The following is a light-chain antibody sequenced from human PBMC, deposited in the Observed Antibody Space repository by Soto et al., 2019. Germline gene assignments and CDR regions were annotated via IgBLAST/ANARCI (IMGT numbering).Light chain of an antibody. Sequence: EIVLTQSPGTLSLSPGERATLSCRASQSISSSYLAWYQQKPGQAPRLLVYGASSRATGIPDRFSGSGSGTDFTLTISRLEPEDFSVYYCPPYNNRLSPCTF. CDR3: PPYNNRLSPCT. V-gene: IGKV3-20*01. J-gene: IGKJ4*02. CDR1: QSISSSY. CDR2: GAS.